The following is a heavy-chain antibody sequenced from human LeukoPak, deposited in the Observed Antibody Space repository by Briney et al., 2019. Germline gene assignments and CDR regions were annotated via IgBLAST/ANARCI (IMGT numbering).Heavy chain of an antibody. CDR2: ISWDGGST. CDR3: AKDRGQRAYYYYYMDV. V-gene: IGHV3-43*01. CDR1: GFTFDDYT. Sequence: GGSLRLSCAASGFTFDDYTMHWVRQAPGKGLEWVSLISWDGGSTYYADSVKGRFTISRDNSKNSLYLQMNSLRTEDTALYYCAKDRGQRAYYYYYMDVWGKGTTVTVSS. J-gene: IGHJ6*03.